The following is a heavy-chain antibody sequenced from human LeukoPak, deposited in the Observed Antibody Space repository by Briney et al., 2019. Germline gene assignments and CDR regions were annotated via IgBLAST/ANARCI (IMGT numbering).Heavy chain of an antibody. CDR3: VAKRESVWKEGHF. V-gene: IGHV3-23*01. J-gene: IGHJ4*02. CDR1: GFTFRSYA. D-gene: IGHD1-1*01. CDR2: ISGSGVKT. Sequence: GWSLRLSCPASGFTFRSYAMSWVRQAPGKGREWVSGISGSGVKTYHTAYVKGRFNISRDNSRNTLYLQMNSLRAEDTAIFYCVAKRESVWKEGHFWGQGTLVTVSS.